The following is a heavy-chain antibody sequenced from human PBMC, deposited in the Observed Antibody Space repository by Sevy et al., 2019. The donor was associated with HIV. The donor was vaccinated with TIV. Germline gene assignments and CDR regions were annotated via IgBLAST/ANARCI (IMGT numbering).Heavy chain of an antibody. D-gene: IGHD4-17*01. J-gene: IGHJ4*02. V-gene: IGHV3-48*03. Sequence: GGSLRLSCAASGFTFSSYEMHWVRQAPGKGLEWVSYISSSGSTIYYADSVKGRFTISRDNAKNSLYLQMNTLRAEDTAVYYCARGGGPTGLDYWGQGTLVTVSS. CDR3: ARGGGPTGLDY. CDR2: ISSSGSTI. CDR1: GFTFSSYE.